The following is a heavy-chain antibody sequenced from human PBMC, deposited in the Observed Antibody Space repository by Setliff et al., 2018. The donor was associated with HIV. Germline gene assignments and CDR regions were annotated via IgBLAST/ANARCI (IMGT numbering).Heavy chain of an antibody. Sequence: PSETLSLTCAVYGGSFSGYYWSWIRQPPGKGLEWIGDINHSGNTHYNPSLKSRVTISVDTSKNQFSLNLSSVTAADTAVYYCARARAEWVELHSVPSYFDYWGQGTLVTVSS. CDR1: GGSFSGYY. V-gene: IGHV4-34*01. CDR3: ARARAEWVELHSVPSYFDY. CDR2: INHSGNT. D-gene: IGHD3-3*01. J-gene: IGHJ4*02.